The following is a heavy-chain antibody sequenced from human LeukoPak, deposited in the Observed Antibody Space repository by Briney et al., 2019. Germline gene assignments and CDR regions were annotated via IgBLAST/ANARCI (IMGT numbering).Heavy chain of an antibody. D-gene: IGHD2-21*01. V-gene: IGHV3-23*01. CDR3: AKVPYCGGDCYSPADY. CDR2: ISGGGGIT. Sequence: GGSLRLSCAASGFAFSNYAMTWVRQAPGKGLEWVSGISGGGGITHYADSVKGRFTISRDNSKNTLYLQMNSLRAEDTAVYYCAKVPYCGGDCYSPADYWGQGTLVTVSS. CDR1: GFAFSNYA. J-gene: IGHJ4*02.